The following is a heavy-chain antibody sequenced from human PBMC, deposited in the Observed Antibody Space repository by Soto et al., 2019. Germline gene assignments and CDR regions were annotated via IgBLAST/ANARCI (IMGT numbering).Heavy chain of an antibody. CDR3: AKGSYSNYNWFDP. V-gene: IGHV3-23*01. J-gene: IGHJ5*02. CDR2: ISGSGDNT. D-gene: IGHD6-13*01. CDR1: GFTFSSHA. Sequence: EVQLLESGGGLVQPGGSLRLSCAASGFTFSSHAMSWVRQAPGKGLEWVSTISGSGDNTYHVHSVKGRFTISRDNSKNTLFLQMSSLRAEDTAVYYCAKGSYSNYNWFDPWGQGTLVTVSS.